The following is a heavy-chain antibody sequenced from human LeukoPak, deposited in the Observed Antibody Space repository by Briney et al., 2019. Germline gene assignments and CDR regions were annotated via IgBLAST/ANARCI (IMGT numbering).Heavy chain of an antibody. V-gene: IGHV5-51*01. CDR2: IYPGDSDT. CDR1: GYSFTSYW. CDR3: ARRVAAAGKIFDY. Sequence: GESLKISCKGSGYSFTSYWIGGVRQMPGKGLEWRGIIYPGDSDTRYSPSFQGQVTISADKSISTAYLQWSSLKASDTAMYYCARRVAAAGKIFDYWGQGTLVTVSS. D-gene: IGHD6-13*01. J-gene: IGHJ4*02.